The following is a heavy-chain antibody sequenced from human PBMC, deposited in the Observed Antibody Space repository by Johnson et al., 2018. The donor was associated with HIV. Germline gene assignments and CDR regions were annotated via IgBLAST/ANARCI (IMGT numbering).Heavy chain of an antibody. CDR2: IRYDGSNK. V-gene: IGHV3-30*02. D-gene: IGHD1-26*01. CDR3: APRGRVGGSYGDAFDI. Sequence: QVRLVESGGGVVQPGGSLRLSCAASGFTFSSYGMHWVRQAPGKGLEWVAFIRYDGSNKYYADYVKGRFTISRDNSKNTLYLQMSSLRAEDTAVYYCAPRGRVGGSYGDAFDIWGQGTMVTVSS. J-gene: IGHJ3*02. CDR1: GFTFSSYG.